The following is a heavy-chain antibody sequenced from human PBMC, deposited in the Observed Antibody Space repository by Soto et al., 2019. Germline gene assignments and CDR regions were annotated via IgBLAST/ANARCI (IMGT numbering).Heavy chain of an antibody. CDR3: TRPALVPAAMRAYYGMDV. CDR2: IRSKANSYAT. V-gene: IGHV3-73*01. Sequence: GGSLRLSCAASGFTFSCSAMHWVRQASGKGLEWVGRIRSKANSYATAYAASVKGRFTISRDDSKNTAYLQMNSLKTEDTAVYYCTRPALVPAAMRAYYGMDVWGQGTTVTVSS. J-gene: IGHJ6*02. D-gene: IGHD2-2*01. CDR1: GFTFSCSA.